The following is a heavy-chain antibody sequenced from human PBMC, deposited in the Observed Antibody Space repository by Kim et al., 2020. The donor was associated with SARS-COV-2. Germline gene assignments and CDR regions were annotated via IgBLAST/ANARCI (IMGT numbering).Heavy chain of an antibody. CDR2: VYHSGTT. V-gene: IGHV4-61*01. D-gene: IGHD5-12*01. J-gene: IGHJ4*02. CDR3: AREVWLHLRAFDC. CDR1: GGSVSSASYY. Sequence: SETLSLTCTVSGGSVSSASYYWSWIRQPPGMGLELIGYVYHSGTTNYNPSLKSRVTISLDTSKNQFSLNLNSVTAADTAVYFWAREVWLHLRAFDCWGQGTLVTVSS.